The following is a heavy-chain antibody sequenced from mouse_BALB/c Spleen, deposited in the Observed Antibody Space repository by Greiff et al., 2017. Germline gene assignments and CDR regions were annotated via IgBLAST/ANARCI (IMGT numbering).Heavy chain of an antibody. CDR1: GYSITSDYA. D-gene: IGHD6-2*01. CDR2: ISYSGST. V-gene: IGHV3-2*02. J-gene: IGHJ3*01. Sequence: ESGPGLVKPSQSLSLTCTVTGYSITSDYAWNWIRQFPGNKLEWMGYISYSGSTSYNPSLKSRISITRDTSKNQFFLQLNSVTTEDTATYYCAISFAYWGQGTLVTVSA. CDR3: AISFAY.